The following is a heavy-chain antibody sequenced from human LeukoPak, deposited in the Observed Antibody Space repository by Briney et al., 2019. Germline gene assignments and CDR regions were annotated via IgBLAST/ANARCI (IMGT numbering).Heavy chain of an antibody. CDR2: IIPIFGTA. CDR1: GGTFSSYA. CDR3: ARRAVAGLD. J-gene: IGHJ4*02. D-gene: IGHD6-19*01. Sequence: GASVKVSCKASGGTFSSYAISWVRQAPGQGLEWMGGIIPIFGTANYAQKFQGRVTITADESTSTAYMELSSLKASDTAMYYCARRAVAGLDWGQGTLVTVSS. V-gene: IGHV1-69*13.